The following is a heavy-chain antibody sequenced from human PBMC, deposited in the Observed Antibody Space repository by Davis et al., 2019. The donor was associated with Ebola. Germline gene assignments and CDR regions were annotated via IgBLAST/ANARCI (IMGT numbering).Heavy chain of an antibody. D-gene: IGHD3-22*01. V-gene: IGHV3-64D*08. CDR3: VKDRDSRDSYFIDY. CDR1: GFTFSSYA. J-gene: IGHJ4*02. CDR2: ISSNGGST. Sequence: GESLKISCAASGFTFSSYAMHWVRQAPGKGLEYVSAISSNGGSTYYADSVKGRFTISRDNSKNTLYLQMSSLRAEDTAVYYCVKDRDSRDSYFIDYWGQGTLVTVSS.